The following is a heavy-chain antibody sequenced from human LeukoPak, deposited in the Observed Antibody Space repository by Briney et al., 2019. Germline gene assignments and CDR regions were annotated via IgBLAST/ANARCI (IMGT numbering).Heavy chain of an antibody. CDR1: GYTFAGYY. CDR3: ASGTAMVAPYDAFDI. V-gene: IGHV1-2*02. Sequence: ASVKVSCKASGYTFAGYYMRWVRQAPGQGLEWMGWINPNSGGTNYAQKFQGRVTMTRDTSISTAYMELSRLRSDDTAVYYYASGTAMVAPYDAFDIWGQGTMVTVSS. CDR2: INPNSGGT. D-gene: IGHD5-18*01. J-gene: IGHJ3*02.